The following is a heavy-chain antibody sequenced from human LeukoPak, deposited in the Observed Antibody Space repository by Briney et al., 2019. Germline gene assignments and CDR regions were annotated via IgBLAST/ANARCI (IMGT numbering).Heavy chain of an antibody. D-gene: IGHD2/OR15-2a*01. CDR1: GGSISSYY. V-gene: IGHV4-59*08. J-gene: IGHJ4*02. CDR2: TSDIGSI. CDR3: AGHHPRNTVDF. Sequence: SETLSLTCTVSGGSISSYYWSWIRQPPGKGLEWIAYTSDIGSINYNPSLKSRVTISLETSKNQFSLKLSSVTAADTAVYYCAGHHPRNTVDFWGQGTLVTVSS.